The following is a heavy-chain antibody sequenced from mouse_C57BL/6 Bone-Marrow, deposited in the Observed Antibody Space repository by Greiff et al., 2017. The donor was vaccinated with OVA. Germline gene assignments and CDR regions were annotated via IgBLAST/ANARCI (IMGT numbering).Heavy chain of an antibody. V-gene: IGHV7-3*01. CDR3: ARSSYPFDY. D-gene: IGHD6-1*01. CDR2: IRNKANGYTT. CDR1: GFTFTDYY. J-gene: IGHJ2*01. Sequence: EVKVVESGGGLVQPGGSLSLSCAASGFTFTDYYMSWVRQPPGKALEWLGFIRNKANGYTTAYSASVQGRFTISRDNSQSILYLLMNALRAEDSATYYCARSSYPFDYWGQGTTLTVSS.